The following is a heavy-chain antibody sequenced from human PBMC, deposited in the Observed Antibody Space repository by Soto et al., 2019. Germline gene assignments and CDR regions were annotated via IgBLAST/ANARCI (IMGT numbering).Heavy chain of an antibody. CDR3: ARDGQQLVSHYYYYGMDV. CDR2: ISSSSSYI. J-gene: IGHJ6*02. Sequence: GGSLRLSCAASGFTFSNHAMNWVRQAPGKGLEWVSSISSSSSYIYYADSVKGRFTISRDNAKNSLYLQMNSLRAEDTAVYYCARDGQQLVSHYYYYGMDVWGQGTTVTVSS. D-gene: IGHD6-13*01. CDR1: GFTFSNHA. V-gene: IGHV3-21*01.